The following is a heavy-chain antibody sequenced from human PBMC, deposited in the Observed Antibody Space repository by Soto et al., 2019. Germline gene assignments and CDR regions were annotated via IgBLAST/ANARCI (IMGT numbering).Heavy chain of an antibody. CDR3: AREGLEYTSSGYNWFDP. Sequence: SVKVSCKASGGTFSSYAINWVREAPGQGLEWMGGIIPIFGAANYAQRFQGRVTITADESTSTAYMELSSLRFEDTAVFYCAREGLEYTSSGYNWFDPWAQGTLVTVSS. J-gene: IGHJ5*02. CDR2: IIPIFGAA. V-gene: IGHV1-69*13. D-gene: IGHD1-26*01. CDR1: GGTFSSYA.